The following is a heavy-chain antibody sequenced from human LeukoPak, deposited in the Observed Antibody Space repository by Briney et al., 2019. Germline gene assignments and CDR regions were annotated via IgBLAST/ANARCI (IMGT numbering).Heavy chain of an antibody. CDR2: ISSSSSYI. J-gene: IGHJ4*02. Sequence: PGGSLRLSYAASGFTFSSYSMNWVRQAPGKGLEWVSSISSSSSYIYYADSVKGRFTISRDNAKNSLYLQMNSLRAEDTAVYYCARRGSDINTAMVDYWGQGTLVTVSS. CDR3: ARRGSDINTAMVDY. CDR1: GFTFSSYS. V-gene: IGHV3-21*01. D-gene: IGHD5-18*01.